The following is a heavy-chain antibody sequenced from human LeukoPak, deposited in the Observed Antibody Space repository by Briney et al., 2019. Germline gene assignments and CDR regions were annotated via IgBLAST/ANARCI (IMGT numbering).Heavy chain of an antibody. CDR2: ISYGGNRN. J-gene: IGHJ4*02. CDR3: VRDFDGRNDYFDGVRFDY. D-gene: IGHD3-16*01. CDR1: GVTFTDYV. Sequence: SLRLSCAASGVTFTDYVMHWVRRAPGKGLENVARISYGGNRNYYADSVRGRFTISRDDSKTTLYLEMNNLRAEATSVYYCVRDFDGRNDYFDGVRFDYWGLGTLVTVSS. V-gene: IGHV3-30*01.